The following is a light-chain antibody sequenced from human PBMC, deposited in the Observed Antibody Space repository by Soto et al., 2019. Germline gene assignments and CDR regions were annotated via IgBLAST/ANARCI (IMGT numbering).Light chain of an antibody. CDR3: QQYNSYLYT. J-gene: IGKJ2*01. V-gene: IGKV1-5*01. CDR2: DAS. CDR1: QSISIF. Sequence: DIQIPQSPCKLSASVDDRAAITCRASQSISIFLAWYQQKPGKAPKLLIYDASSLESGVPSRFSGSGSGTEFTLTSSSLQPDDFATYYSQQYNSYLYTFGQGTNVDI.